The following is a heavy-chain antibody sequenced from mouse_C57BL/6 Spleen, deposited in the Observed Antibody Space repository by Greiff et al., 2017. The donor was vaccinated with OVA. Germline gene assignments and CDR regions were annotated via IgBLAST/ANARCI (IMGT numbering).Heavy chain of an antibody. CDR3: ARRDTTVVANFDY. D-gene: IGHD1-1*01. Sequence: QVQPPQPGAEPVRPGSSVKPFCKASGYTLTSYRMHRVKQRPIPGLEWNGNIDPSDSETYYNQKFKDKATLTVDKSSSTAYMQLSSLTSEDSAVYYCARRDTTVVANFDYWGQGTTLTVSS. J-gene: IGHJ2*01. CDR1: GYTLTSYR. CDR2: IDPSDSET. V-gene: IGHV1-52*01.